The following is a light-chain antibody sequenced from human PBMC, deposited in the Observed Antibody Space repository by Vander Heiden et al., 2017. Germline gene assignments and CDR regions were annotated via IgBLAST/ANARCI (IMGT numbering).Light chain of an antibody. J-gene: IGKJ1*01. V-gene: IGKV1-39*01. CDR3: QQSYSTLWT. Sequence: DIQMTQSPSSLSASVGDRVTITCRASQSISSYLNWYQQKPGKAPKLLIYAASRLQSGVPSRFSGSGSGTDFTLTISRLQPEDFANYYCQQSYSTLWTFGQGTKVEIK. CDR1: QSISSY. CDR2: AAS.